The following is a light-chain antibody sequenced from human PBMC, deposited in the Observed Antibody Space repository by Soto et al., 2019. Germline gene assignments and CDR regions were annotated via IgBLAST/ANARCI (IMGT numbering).Light chain of an antibody. CDR1: SSNIGSNT. Sequence: QAVVTQPPSASGTPGQRVTISCSGSSSNIGSNTVSWYQQLPGTAPKLLIYTNNQRPSGVPDRFSGSKSGTSASLAISGHQSEDEADYNCAAWDDRLNGVVFGGGTKLTVL. CDR3: AAWDDRLNGVV. J-gene: IGLJ2*01. V-gene: IGLV1-44*01. CDR2: TNN.